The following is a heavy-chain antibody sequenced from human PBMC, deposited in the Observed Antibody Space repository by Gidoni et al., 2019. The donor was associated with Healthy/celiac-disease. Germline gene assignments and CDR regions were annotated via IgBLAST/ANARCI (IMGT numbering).Heavy chain of an antibody. J-gene: IGHJ6*03. CDR1: GGSISSGGYY. V-gene: IGHV4-31*03. Sequence: QVQLQESGPGLVKPSQTLSLTCTVSGGSISSGGYYWSWIRQHPGKGLEWIGYIYYSGSTYYNPSLKSRVTISVDTSKNQFSLKLSSVTAADTAVYYCARVPPDYDILTGELYYYYMDVWGKGTTVTVSS. CDR3: ARVPPDYDILTGELYYYYMDV. D-gene: IGHD3-9*01. CDR2: IYYSGST.